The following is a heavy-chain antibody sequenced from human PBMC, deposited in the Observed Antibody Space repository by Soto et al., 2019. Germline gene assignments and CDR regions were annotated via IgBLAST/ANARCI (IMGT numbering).Heavy chain of an antibody. V-gene: IGHV3-23*01. J-gene: IGHJ4*02. CDR3: ARRGSGSYYDY. CDR2: ISGSGGST. CDR1: GFTFSSYA. D-gene: IGHD1-26*01. Sequence: EVQLLESGGGLVQPGGSLRLSCAASGFTFSSYAMRWVRQAPVQGLEWVSAISGSGGSTYYADSVKGRFTISRDNSKNTLYLQMNRLRAEDTAVYYCARRGSGSYYDYWVQGTLVTVSS.